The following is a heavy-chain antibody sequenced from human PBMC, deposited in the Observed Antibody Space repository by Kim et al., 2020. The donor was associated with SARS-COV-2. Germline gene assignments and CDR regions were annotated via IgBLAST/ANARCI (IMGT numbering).Heavy chain of an antibody. D-gene: IGHD6-13*01. V-gene: IGHV3-43*02. CDR1: GFTFDDYA. CDR3: AKETGYYTSWGLLDV. Sequence: GGSLRLSCEGSGFTFDDYAMHWVRQAPGKGLEWVSLISGDGTTTYYAASVSGRFTISRDNSKNSLYLQMNSLRTEDTALYYCAKETGYYTSWGLLDVWG. J-gene: IGHJ6*02. CDR2: ISGDGTTT.